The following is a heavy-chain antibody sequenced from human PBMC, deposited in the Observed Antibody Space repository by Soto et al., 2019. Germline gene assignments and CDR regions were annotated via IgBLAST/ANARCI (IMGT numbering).Heavy chain of an antibody. CDR2: VTDSGGKT. D-gene: IGHD1-26*01. Sequence: EEQLLESGGGLVQPGGSLRLSCAASGFTFTTYAMSWVRQAPGKGLEWVSGVTDSGGKTYYADSVKGRFTISRDNSKNTLYLQMNSLRAEDTAVYYCAKGFIVAATTPEFDYWGQGTLVTVSS. CDR1: GFTFTTYA. J-gene: IGHJ4*02. CDR3: AKGFIVAATTPEFDY. V-gene: IGHV3-23*01.